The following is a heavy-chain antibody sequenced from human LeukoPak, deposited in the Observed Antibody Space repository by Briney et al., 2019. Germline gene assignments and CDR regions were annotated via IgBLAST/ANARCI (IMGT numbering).Heavy chain of an antibody. V-gene: IGHV3-48*03. Sequence: GGSLRLSCAASGFTFSSYEMNWVRQAPGKGLAWVSYISSSGSTIYYADSVKGRFTISRDNAKNSLYLQMNSLRAEDTAVYYCARGPLWDYYDSSGPFDYWGQGTLVTVSS. CDR2: ISSSGSTI. CDR3: ARGPLWDYYDSSGPFDY. CDR1: GFTFSSYE. D-gene: IGHD3-22*01. J-gene: IGHJ4*02.